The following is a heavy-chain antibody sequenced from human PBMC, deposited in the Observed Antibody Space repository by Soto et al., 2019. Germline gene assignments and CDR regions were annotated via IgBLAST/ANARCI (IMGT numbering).Heavy chain of an antibody. Sequence: PSETLSLTCAVYGGSFSGYYWSWIRQPPGKGLEWIGEINHSGSTNYNPSLKSRVTISVDTSKNQFSLKLSSVTAADTAVYYCARRSLGVATCVDYWGQGTLVTVSS. CDR3: ARRSLGVATCVDY. J-gene: IGHJ4*02. CDR1: GGSFSGYY. CDR2: INHSGST. D-gene: IGHD5-12*01. V-gene: IGHV4-34*01.